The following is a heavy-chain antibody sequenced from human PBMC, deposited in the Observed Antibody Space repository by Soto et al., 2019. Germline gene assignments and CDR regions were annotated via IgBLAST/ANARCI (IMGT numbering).Heavy chain of an antibody. CDR2: ISGSGGST. D-gene: IGHD6-19*01. CDR3: AKVGPRGYSSGWFNI. Sequence: EVQLLESGGGLVQPGGSLRLSCAASGYTLSSYAMSWVRQAPGKGLEWVSAISGSGGSTYYADSVKGRFTISRDNSKNTPYLQMNSLRAEDTAVYYCAKVGPRGYSSGWFNIWGQGTMVTVSS. J-gene: IGHJ3*02. CDR1: GYTLSSYA. V-gene: IGHV3-23*01.